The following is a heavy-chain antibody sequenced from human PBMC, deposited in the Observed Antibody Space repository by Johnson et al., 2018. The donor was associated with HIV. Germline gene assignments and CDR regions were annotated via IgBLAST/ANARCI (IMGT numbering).Heavy chain of an antibody. J-gene: IGHJ3*02. Sequence: QVQLVESGGGLVKPGGSLRLSCAASGFTFGDYYMSWIRQAPGKGLEWVSYISSSGSIIWYADSVKGRFTISRDNAKNSLYLQMNSLRAEDTAVYYCAKPLEMATISDAFDIWGQGTMVTVSS. CDR2: ISSSGSII. D-gene: IGHD5-24*01. CDR3: AKPLEMATISDAFDI. CDR1: GFTFGDYY. V-gene: IGHV3-11*04.